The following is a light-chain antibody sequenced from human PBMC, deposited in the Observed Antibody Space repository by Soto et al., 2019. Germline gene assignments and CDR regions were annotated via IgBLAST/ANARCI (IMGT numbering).Light chain of an antibody. V-gene: IGKV3-15*01. J-gene: IGKJ3*01. Sequence: EIVMTQSPATLSVSTGERATLSCRASQSVSSNLAWYQQKPGQAPRLLIYGASTRATGIPARFSGSGSGTEFTLTISNLQSADFAVYFCQHYNNWPRTFGGVSIVDI. CDR1: QSVSSN. CDR3: QHYNNWPRT. CDR2: GAS.